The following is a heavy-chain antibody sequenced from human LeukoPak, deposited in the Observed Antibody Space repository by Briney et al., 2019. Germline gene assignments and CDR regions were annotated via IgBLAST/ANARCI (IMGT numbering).Heavy chain of an antibody. Sequence: GESLKISCKGSGYSLTSYWIGWVRQMPGKGLECMGIIYPGDSDTRYSPSFQGQVTISADKSISTAYLQWSSLKASDTAMYYCARRLGYYDSSGYSDYWGQGTLVTVSS. CDR3: ARRLGYYDSSGYSDY. CDR2: IYPGDSDT. V-gene: IGHV5-51*01. CDR1: GYSLTSYW. J-gene: IGHJ4*02. D-gene: IGHD3-22*01.